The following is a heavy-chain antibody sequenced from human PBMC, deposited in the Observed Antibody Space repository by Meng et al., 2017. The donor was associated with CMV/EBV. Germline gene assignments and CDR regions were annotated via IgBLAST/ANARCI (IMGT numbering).Heavy chain of an antibody. Sequence: ETLSLTCAASGFAYNNYAMHWVRQTPGKGLEWVSGVSGSGGSTYYADSVKGRFTISRDNSKNTLYLQMNSLRAEDTAIYYCAKDLGVVVPAVIFIVSSPDKSYYGMDVWGQGTTVTRLL. J-gene: IGHJ6*02. D-gene: IGHD2-2*01. CDR1: GFAYNNYA. V-gene: IGHV3-23*01. CDR3: AKDLGVVVPAVIFIVSSPDKSYYGMDV. CDR2: VSGSGGST.